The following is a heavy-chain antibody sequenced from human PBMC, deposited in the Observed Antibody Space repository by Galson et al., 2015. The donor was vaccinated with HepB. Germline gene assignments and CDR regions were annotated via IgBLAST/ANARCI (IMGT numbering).Heavy chain of an antibody. CDR1: GFTFSSYA. CDR3: AGTGIAVAAAPVHADAFDI. Sequence: SLRLSCAASGFTFSSYAMSWVRQAPGKGLEWVSAISGSGGSTYYADSVKGRFTISRDNSKNTLYLQMNSLRAEDTAVYYCAGTGIAVAAAPVHADAFDIWGQGTMVTVSS. V-gene: IGHV3-23*01. CDR2: ISGSGGST. J-gene: IGHJ3*02. D-gene: IGHD6-19*01.